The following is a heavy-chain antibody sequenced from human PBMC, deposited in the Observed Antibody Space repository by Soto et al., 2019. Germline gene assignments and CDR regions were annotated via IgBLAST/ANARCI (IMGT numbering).Heavy chain of an antibody. CDR1: GYTFTSYA. Sequence: ASVKVSCKASGYTFTSYAMHWVRQAPGQRLEWMGWINAGNGNTKYSQKFQGRVTITTDTSASTAYMELSSLRSEDTAVYYCASYKGDGYTSGYFDYWGQGTLVTVSS. J-gene: IGHJ4*02. V-gene: IGHV1-3*01. CDR3: ASYKGDGYTSGYFDY. D-gene: IGHD3-10*01. CDR2: INAGNGNT.